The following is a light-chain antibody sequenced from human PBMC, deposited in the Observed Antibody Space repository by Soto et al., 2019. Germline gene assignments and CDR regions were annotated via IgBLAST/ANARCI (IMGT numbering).Light chain of an antibody. Sequence: QSALTQPASVSGSPGQSITISCSGTSSDVGGYKYVSWYQQHPGKAPKLMIYEVSNRPSGVSNRFSDSKSGNTASLTISGLQAEDEADYYCGSYSSSNTLGVFGGGTKLTVL. CDR2: EVS. J-gene: IGLJ2*01. V-gene: IGLV2-14*01. CDR3: GSYSSSNTLGV. CDR1: SSDVGGYKY.